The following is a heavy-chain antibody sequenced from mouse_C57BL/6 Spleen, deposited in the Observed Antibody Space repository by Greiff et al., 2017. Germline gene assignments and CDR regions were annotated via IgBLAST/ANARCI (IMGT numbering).Heavy chain of an antibody. V-gene: IGHV5-4*01. CDR2: ISDGGSYT. Sequence: EVQLQESGGGLVKPGGSLKLSCAASGFTFSSYAMSWVRQTPEKRLEWVATISDGGSYTYYPDNVKGRFTISRDNAKNNLYLQMSHLKSEDTAMYYCARGNYGSSYPHYFDYWGQGTTLTVSS. J-gene: IGHJ2*01. CDR3: ARGNYGSSYPHYFDY. D-gene: IGHD1-1*01. CDR1: GFTFSSYA.